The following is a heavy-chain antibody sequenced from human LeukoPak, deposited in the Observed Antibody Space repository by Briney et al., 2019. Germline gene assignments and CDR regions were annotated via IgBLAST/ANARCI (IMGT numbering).Heavy chain of an antibody. D-gene: IGHD3-22*01. J-gene: IGHJ4*02. CDR2: INWNGGST. CDR1: GFSFDDYG. CDR3: AGEEYYDSRD. Sequence: GGSLRLSCAASGFSFDDYGMSWVRQAPGKGREWVSGINWNGGSTGYADSVKGRFTISRDNAKNSLYLQMNSLRAEDTALYYCAGEEYYDSRDWGQGTLVTVSS. V-gene: IGHV3-20*04.